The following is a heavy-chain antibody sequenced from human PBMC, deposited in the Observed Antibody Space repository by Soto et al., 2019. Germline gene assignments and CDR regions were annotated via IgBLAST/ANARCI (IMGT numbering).Heavy chain of an antibody. Sequence: LSLTCTVSGGSITSSYWSWIRRPPGKGMEWIAYIYDTGISGYTPSTSYNPSLKSRVTMSVDTSKSQFSLKLTSVTAADTAVYYCARGEDAFFYYGLDVWGQGITVTVSS. J-gene: IGHJ6*02. V-gene: IGHV4-59*01. CDR2: IYDTGISGYTPST. CDR1: GGSITSSY. CDR3: ARGEDAFFYYGLDV.